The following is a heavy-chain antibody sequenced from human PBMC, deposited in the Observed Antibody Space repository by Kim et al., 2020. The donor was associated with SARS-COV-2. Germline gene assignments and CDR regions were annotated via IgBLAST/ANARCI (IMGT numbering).Heavy chain of an antibody. CDR3: ARDPNIYIAAAGTGDY. Sequence: SVKGRFTISRDNSKNTLYLQMNSLRAEDTAVYYCARDPNIYIAAAGTGDYWGQGTLVTVSS. D-gene: IGHD6-13*01. J-gene: IGHJ4*02. V-gene: IGHV3-30*07.